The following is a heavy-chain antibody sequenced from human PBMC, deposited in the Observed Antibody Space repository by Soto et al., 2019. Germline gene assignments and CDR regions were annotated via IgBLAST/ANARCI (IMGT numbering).Heavy chain of an antibody. CDR2: IKQDGSEK. J-gene: IGHJ4*02. CDR1: GFTFSSYW. CDR3: ESLNLNEGHDSSGYDQ. D-gene: IGHD3-22*01. V-gene: IGHV3-7*01. Sequence: GGSLRLSCAASGFTFSSYWMGWVRQAPGKGLEWVANIKQDGSEKYYVDSVKGRFTIYRDNAKNSLYLQMNRLRAEDTAVYYCESLNLNEGHDSSGYDQWGQGTMVTVSS.